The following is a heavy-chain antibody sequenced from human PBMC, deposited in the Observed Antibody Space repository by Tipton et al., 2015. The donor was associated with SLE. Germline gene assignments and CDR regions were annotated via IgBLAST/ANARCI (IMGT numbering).Heavy chain of an antibody. Sequence: SLRLSCAASGFTFSTYTMNWVRQAPGKGLEWVSSISSSSSYIYYADSVKGRFTISRDNAKNSLYLQMNSLRAEDTAVYYCARGPTAPGRAGYSGYGFYFDYWGQGTLVTVSS. CDR1: GFTFSTYT. CDR3: ARGPTAPGRAGYSGYGFYFDY. D-gene: IGHD5-12*01. J-gene: IGHJ4*02. CDR2: ISSSSSYI. V-gene: IGHV3-21*01.